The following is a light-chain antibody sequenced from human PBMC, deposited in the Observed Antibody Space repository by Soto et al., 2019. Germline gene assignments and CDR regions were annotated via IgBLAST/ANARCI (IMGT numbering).Light chain of an antibody. CDR1: QSLTSDY. Sequence: DIVLTQSPGTLSLSAGERATLSCRASQSLTSDYLAWYQQKPGQAPRLLIYDVSTRATGIPDRFSASGSGTDFTLAINRLEPEDFALYYCQHSDTSSWTFGQGTRVEIK. V-gene: IGKV3-20*01. CDR3: QHSDTSSWT. CDR2: DVS. J-gene: IGKJ1*01.